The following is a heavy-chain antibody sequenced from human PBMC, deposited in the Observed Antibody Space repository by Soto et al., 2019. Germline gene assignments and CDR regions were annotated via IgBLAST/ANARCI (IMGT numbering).Heavy chain of an antibody. J-gene: IGHJ4*02. CDR1: GFTFNNYA. Sequence: EVQLLESGGGLVQPGGSLRLSCVVSGFTFNNYAMSWVRQAPGKGLEWVSAISGSGDDTYYADSVKGRFTISRDNSKNTLYLQMNSLSAEDTAVYYCAKDLVGATGYWGQGTLVTVSS. D-gene: IGHD1-26*01. CDR2: ISGSGDDT. CDR3: AKDLVGATGY. V-gene: IGHV3-23*01.